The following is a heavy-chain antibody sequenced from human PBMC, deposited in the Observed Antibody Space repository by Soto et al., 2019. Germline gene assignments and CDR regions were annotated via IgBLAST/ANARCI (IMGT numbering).Heavy chain of an antibody. Sequence: QIQLVQSGAEVKKPGASVKVSCKASGYTFTGFGISWVRQAPGQGLEWMGWINVYNGYTNYVQHLQGRVTLTTDTSTSTAYMELRSMRYDDTAVYYCARWDRWGQGTLVTVSS. V-gene: IGHV1-18*01. CDR2: INVYNGYT. D-gene: IGHD1-26*01. J-gene: IGHJ4*02. CDR1: GYTFTGFG. CDR3: ARWDR.